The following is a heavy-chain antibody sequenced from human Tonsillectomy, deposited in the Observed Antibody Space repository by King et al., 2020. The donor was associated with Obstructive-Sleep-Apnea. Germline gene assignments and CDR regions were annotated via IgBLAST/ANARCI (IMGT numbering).Heavy chain of an antibody. CDR3: ARVFGDGYNVFDY. D-gene: IGHD5-24*01. CDR2: IYYSGST. CDR1: GGSISSSSYY. Sequence: PLQESGPGLVKPSETLSLTCTVSGGSISSSSYYWGWIRQPPGKGLEWIGSIYYSGSTYYNPSLKSRVTISVDTSKNQFSLKLSSVTAADTAVYYCARVFGDGYNVFDYWGQGTLVTVSS. J-gene: IGHJ4*02. V-gene: IGHV4-39*07.